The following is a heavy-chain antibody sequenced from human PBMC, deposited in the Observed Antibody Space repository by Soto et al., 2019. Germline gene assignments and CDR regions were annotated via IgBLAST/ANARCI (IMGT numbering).Heavy chain of an antibody. CDR3: VRAAGYSGNDYVYYYGMDV. J-gene: IGHJ6*02. CDR1: GFTFSSYG. D-gene: IGHD5-12*01. V-gene: IGHV3-33*01. CDR2: VWYDGGNK. Sequence: QVQLVESGGGVVQPGRSLRLSCAASGFTFSSYGMHWVRQAPGKGLEWVALVWYDGGNKYYADSVKGRFTISRDNSKNTLYLKMNSLRDEDTAVYYCVRAAGYSGNDYVYYYGMDVWGQGTTVTVSS.